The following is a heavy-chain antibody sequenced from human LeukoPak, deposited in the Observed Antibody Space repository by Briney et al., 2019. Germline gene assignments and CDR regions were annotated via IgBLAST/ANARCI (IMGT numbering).Heavy chain of an antibody. Sequence: GGSLRLSCAASGFTVSSNYMSWVRKAPGKGLEWVSVIYSGSSTYYADSVKGRFTISRDNSKNTLYLQMNSLRAEDTAVYYCARARYSGYDSGMDVWGQGTTVTVSS. D-gene: IGHD5-12*01. V-gene: IGHV3-66*01. CDR1: GFTVSSNY. CDR2: IYSGSST. CDR3: ARARYSGYDSGMDV. J-gene: IGHJ6*02.